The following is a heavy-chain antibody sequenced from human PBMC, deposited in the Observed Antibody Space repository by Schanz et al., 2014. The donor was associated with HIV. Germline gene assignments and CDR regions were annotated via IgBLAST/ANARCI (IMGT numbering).Heavy chain of an antibody. D-gene: IGHD3-3*01. CDR1: GDSISNYY. Sequence: QVQLQESGPGLVKPSETLSLTCNVSGDSISNYYWTWIRQPAGRGLEWIGRVYSGGSSNYNPSLKSRVTISVDTSKNQFSPKLSSVTAADTAVYYCARGPINTILLPAWFDPWGQGTLVTVSS. J-gene: IGHJ5*02. CDR3: ARGPINTILLPAWFDP. V-gene: IGHV4-4*07. CDR2: VYSGGSS.